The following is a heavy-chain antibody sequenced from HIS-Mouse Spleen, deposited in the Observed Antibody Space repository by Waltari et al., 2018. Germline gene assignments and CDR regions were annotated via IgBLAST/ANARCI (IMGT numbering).Heavy chain of an antibody. D-gene: IGHD6-13*01. CDR3: ARAAAAGQDY. CDR2: IYHSGGT. V-gene: IGHV4-38-2*02. J-gene: IGHJ4*02. CDR1: GYSISSGYY. Sequence: QVQLQESGPGLVKPSETLSLTCTVSGYSISSGYYWGWIRQPPGKGLEWIGSIYHSGGTYYNPSLKRRVTISVDTSKNQFSLKLSSVTAADTAVYYCARAAAAGQDYWGQGTLVTVSS.